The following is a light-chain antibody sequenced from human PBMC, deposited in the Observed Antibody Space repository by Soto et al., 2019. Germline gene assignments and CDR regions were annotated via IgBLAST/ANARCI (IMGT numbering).Light chain of an antibody. Sequence: EVVLTQSPDTLSLSPGDRATPPCRASQSVSTYLAWYQQKPGQAPRLLIYDASNRATGIPARFSGSGSGTDFTLTISSLEPEDFAVYYCQQRSNWPRTFGQGTKVDIK. CDR3: QQRSNWPRT. J-gene: IGKJ1*01. CDR1: QSVSTY. V-gene: IGKV3-11*01. CDR2: DAS.